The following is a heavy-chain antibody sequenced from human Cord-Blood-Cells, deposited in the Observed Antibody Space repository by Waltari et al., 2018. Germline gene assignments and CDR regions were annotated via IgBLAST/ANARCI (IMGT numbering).Heavy chain of an antibody. D-gene: IGHD7-27*01. Sequence: EVQLVESGGGLVQPGGSLRLSCVASGFTFSGYWMPWVSQAPGKGVVWVSRINSDGSSTSYADSVKGRFTISRDNAKNTLYLQMNSLRAEDTAVYYCARELGYNWFDPWGQGTLVTVSS. CDR3: ARELGYNWFDP. V-gene: IGHV3-74*01. CDR2: INSDGSST. CDR1: GFTFSGYW. J-gene: IGHJ5*02.